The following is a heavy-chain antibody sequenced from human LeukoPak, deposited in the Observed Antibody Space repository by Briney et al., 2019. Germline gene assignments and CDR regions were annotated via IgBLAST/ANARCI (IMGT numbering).Heavy chain of an antibody. J-gene: IGHJ4*02. V-gene: IGHV1-2*04. CDR3: ARGRSRRVAAADTYYFDY. Sequence: GASVKVSCKASGYTFTGYYMHWVRQAPGQGLEWMGWINPNSGGTNYAQKFQGWVTMTRDTSISTAYMELSRLRSEDTAVYYCARGRSRRVAAADTYYFDYWGQGTLVTVSS. CDR2: INPNSGGT. CDR1: GYTFTGYY. D-gene: IGHD6-13*01.